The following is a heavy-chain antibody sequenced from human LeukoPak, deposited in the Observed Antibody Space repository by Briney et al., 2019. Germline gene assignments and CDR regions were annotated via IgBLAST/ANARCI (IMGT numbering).Heavy chain of an antibody. CDR3: AKDPVVTMVRGVPPHYFDY. Sequence: GGSLRLSCAASGFTFSSYAMSWVRQAPGKGLEWVSAISGSGGSTYYADSVKGRFTISRDNSKNTLYLQMNSLRAEDTAVYYYAKDPVVTMVRGVPPHYFDYWGQGTLVTVS. CDR1: GFTFSSYA. V-gene: IGHV3-23*01. CDR2: ISGSGGST. J-gene: IGHJ4*02. D-gene: IGHD3-10*01.